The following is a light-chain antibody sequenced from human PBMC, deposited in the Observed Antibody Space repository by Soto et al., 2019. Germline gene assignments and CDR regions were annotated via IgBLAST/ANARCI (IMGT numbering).Light chain of an antibody. Sequence: QSVLTQPPSVSGAPGQWVTISCTGSSSNIGAHYDVNWYQQLPGRAPKLLIYGNNNRPSGVPDRFSGSQAGTSASLTITGLQAEDEADYYCQSYDLRLSGVFGGGTKLTVL. CDR2: GNN. J-gene: IGLJ3*02. CDR1: SSNIGAHYD. CDR3: QSYDLRLSGV. V-gene: IGLV1-40*01.